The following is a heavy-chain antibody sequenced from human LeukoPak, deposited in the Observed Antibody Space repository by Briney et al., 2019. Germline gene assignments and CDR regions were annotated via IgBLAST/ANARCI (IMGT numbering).Heavy chain of an antibody. Sequence: GGSLRLSCAASGFTFTDYSMHWVRQAPGKGLEWMAFIRYDGTNEYYTDSVKGRFTISRDNSKNTLYLQMNSLRAEDTAVYYCARVVGGSIDYWGQGTLVTVSS. V-gene: IGHV3-30*02. CDR3: ARVVGGSIDY. CDR1: GFTFTDYS. D-gene: IGHD1-26*01. CDR2: IRYDGTNE. J-gene: IGHJ4*02.